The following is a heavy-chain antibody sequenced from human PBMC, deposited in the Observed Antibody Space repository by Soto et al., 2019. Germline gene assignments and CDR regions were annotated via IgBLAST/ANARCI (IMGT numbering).Heavy chain of an antibody. CDR3: AKVTYYYDTSVYYYFDY. V-gene: IGHV3-23*01. CDR2: ISGSGGGST. Sequence: EVQLLEAGGGLVQPGGSLRLSCVASGFTFSSYAMSWVRQAPGKGLEWVSTISGSGGGSTYYADSVKGRFTISRDNSKNTVYLQMNSLRAEDTAVYYCAKVTYYYDTSVYYYFDYWGQGTQVTVSS. CDR1: GFTFSSYA. J-gene: IGHJ4*02. D-gene: IGHD3-22*01.